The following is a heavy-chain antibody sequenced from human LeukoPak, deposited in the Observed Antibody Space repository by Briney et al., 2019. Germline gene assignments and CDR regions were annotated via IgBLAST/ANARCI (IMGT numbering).Heavy chain of an antibody. CDR2: INPSGGST. Sequence: ASVKVSCKASGYTFTSYYMHWVRQAPGQGLEWMGIINPSGGSTSYAQKFQGRVTMTTDMSTSTVYMELSSLRSEDTAVYYCARVGITGTTDHAFDIWVQATMVTVSS. D-gene: IGHD1-20*01. J-gene: IGHJ3*02. CDR1: GYTFTSYY. CDR3: ARVGITGTTDHAFDI. V-gene: IGHV1-46*01.